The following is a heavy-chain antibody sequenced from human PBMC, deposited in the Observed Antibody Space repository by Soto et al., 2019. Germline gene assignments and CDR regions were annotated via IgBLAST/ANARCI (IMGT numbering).Heavy chain of an antibody. V-gene: IGHV3-74*01. D-gene: IGHD1-1*01. CDR3: ARGPRISSTGTGAH. J-gene: IGHJ4*02. Sequence: GGSLRLSCAVSGFTFSAYWMHWVRQVPGKGLTWVSRISDDGSTATYADSVKGRFVISRDNAKNSLYLEMNTLRVDDSGLYYCARGPRISSTGTGAHWGRGTLVTVSS. CDR1: GFTFSAYW. CDR2: ISDDGSTA.